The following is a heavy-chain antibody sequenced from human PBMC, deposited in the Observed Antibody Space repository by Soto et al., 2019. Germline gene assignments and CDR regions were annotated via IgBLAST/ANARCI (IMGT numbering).Heavy chain of an antibody. J-gene: IGHJ4*02. V-gene: IGHV3-21*01. CDR2: ISSSSSYI. CDR3: ARDSRPRIGQLVDY. Sequence: GGSLRLSCAASGFTFSSYSMNWVRQAPGKGLEWVSSISSSSSYIYYADSVKGRFTISRDNAKNSLYLQMNSLRAEDTAVYYCARDSRPRIGQLVDYWGQGPLVTVSS. D-gene: IGHD6-13*01. CDR1: GFTFSSYS.